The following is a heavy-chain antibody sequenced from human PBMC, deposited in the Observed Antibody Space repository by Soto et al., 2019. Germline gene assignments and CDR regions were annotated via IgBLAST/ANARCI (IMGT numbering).Heavy chain of an antibody. CDR3: ARGKRASGYYRDDY. V-gene: IGHV4-59*01. CDR1: GDSMNNYY. Sequence: QVQLQESGPGLVKPSETLSLTCTVSGDSMNNYYWTWIRQPPGKGLEWIGYIYSSGCTIYSPSLRGRLTISIETSESQFSLKLTSVTAADTSVYYCARGKRASGYYRDDYLGKGTLVTVSS. J-gene: IGHJ4*02. CDR2: IYSSGCT. D-gene: IGHD5-12*01.